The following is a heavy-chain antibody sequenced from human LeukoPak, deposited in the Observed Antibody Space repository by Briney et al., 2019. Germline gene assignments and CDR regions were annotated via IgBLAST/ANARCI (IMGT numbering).Heavy chain of an antibody. CDR3: ARGMTTGD. D-gene: IGHD4-17*01. J-gene: IGHJ4*02. CDR1: GFTFSSFW. CDR2: IKHDGSEQ. V-gene: IGHV3-7*05. Sequence: GGSLRLSCAASGFTFSSFWLNWVRQAQGQGLEWVANIKHDGSEQYYVDSVKGRFTISRDNAKSSLFLQMNSLRVEDKAVYYCARGMTTGDWGQGTLVTVSS.